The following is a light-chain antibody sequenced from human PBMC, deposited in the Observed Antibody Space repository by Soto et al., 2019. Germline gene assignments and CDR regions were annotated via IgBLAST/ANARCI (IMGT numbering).Light chain of an antibody. V-gene: IGKV3-15*01. CDR1: QSVSSN. CDR2: GAS. J-gene: IGKJ4*01. CDR3: QQYNNCPLT. Sequence: EIVMTQSPSTLSVSPGERATLSCSASQSVSSNLAWYQQKPGQAPRLLLYGASTRASGIPASFSGSGSGTEFILTISGVLSDALAVYDCQQYNNCPLTFGGGTKVEIK.